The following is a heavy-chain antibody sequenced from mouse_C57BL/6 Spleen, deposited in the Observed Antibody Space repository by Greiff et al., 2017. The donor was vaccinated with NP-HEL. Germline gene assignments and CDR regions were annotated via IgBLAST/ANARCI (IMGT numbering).Heavy chain of an antibody. CDR1: GYTFTSYW. J-gene: IGHJ3*01. CDR3: ARCYGYGQAWFAY. V-gene: IGHV1-53*01. CDR2: INPSNGGT. Sequence: VQLQQPGTELVKPGASVKLSCKASGYTFTSYWMHWVKQRPGQGLEWIGNINPSNGGTNYNEKFKSKATLTVDKSSSTAYMQLSSLTSEDSAVYYGARCYGYGQAWFAYWGQGTLVTVSA. D-gene: IGHD2-2*01.